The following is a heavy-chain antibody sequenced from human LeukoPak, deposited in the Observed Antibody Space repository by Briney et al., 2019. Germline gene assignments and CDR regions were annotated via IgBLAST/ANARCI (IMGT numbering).Heavy chain of an antibody. CDR1: GGTFSSYA. Sequence: SVKVSCKASGGTFSSYAITWVRQAPGQGLEWMGRIIPIFGTANYAQNFQGRVTITTDESTSTAYMELCSLRSEDMAVYYCARDLGITGTYGNHHFDYWGQGTLVTVSS. J-gene: IGHJ4*02. CDR2: IIPIFGTA. V-gene: IGHV1-69*05. D-gene: IGHD1-20*01. CDR3: ARDLGITGTYGNHHFDY.